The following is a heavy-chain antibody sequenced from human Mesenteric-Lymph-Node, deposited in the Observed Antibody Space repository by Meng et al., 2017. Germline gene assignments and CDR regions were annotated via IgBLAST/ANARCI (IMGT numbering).Heavy chain of an antibody. CDR1: GFIFADYA. Sequence: GGSLRLSCTASGFIFADYAISWFRQAPGKGLEWVSFIRTKTYGGTTEYAASVKGRFTISRDDSKSIAYLQMNSLKTEDTAVYYCTRDNRPDILTGYYDDDAFDIWGQGTMVTGSS. D-gene: IGHD3-9*01. CDR2: IRTKTYGGTT. CDR3: TRDNRPDILTGYYDDDAFDI. V-gene: IGHV3-49*03. J-gene: IGHJ3*02.